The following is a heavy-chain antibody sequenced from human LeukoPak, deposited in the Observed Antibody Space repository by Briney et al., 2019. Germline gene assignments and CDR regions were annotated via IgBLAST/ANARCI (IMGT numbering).Heavy chain of an antibody. V-gene: IGHV4-4*07. J-gene: IGHJ3*01. CDR2: LHASEST. D-gene: IGHD3-22*01. Sequence: SETLFLTCTVSGAYISNYYWTWVRQTAAQGLEWIGRLHASESTIYNPSLKSRVTMSLDTSKDQMSLTLTSVTAADSAIYYCASLSSGGGFDVWGQGTVVTVSS. CDR1: GAYISNYY. CDR3: ASLSSGGGFDV.